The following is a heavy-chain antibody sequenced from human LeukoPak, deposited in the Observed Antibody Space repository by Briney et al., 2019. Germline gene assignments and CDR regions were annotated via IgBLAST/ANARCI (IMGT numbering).Heavy chain of an antibody. V-gene: IGHV1-46*01. CDR2: INPSGGST. CDR3: AREPLSVSLWFGELHY. CDR1: GYTFTSYY. J-gene: IGHJ4*02. Sequence: ASVKVSCMASGYTFTSYYMHWVRQAPGQGLEWMGIINPSGGSTNYAQKFQGRVTITADESTSTAYMELSSLRSEDTAVYYCAREPLSVSLWFGELHYWGQGTLVTVSS. D-gene: IGHD3-10*01.